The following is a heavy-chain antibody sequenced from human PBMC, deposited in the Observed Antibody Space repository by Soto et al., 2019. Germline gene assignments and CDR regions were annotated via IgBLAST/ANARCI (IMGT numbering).Heavy chain of an antibody. Sequence: SVKVSCKASGGTFSSYAISWVRQAPGQGLEWMGGIIPIFGTANYAQKFQGRVTMTTDTSTSTAYMELRSLRSDDTAVYYCARDRPGVRDNYYYGMDVWGQGTTVTVSS. CDR3: ARDRPGVRDNYYYGMDV. CDR2: IIPIFGTA. D-gene: IGHD2-15*01. CDR1: GGTFSSYA. J-gene: IGHJ6*02. V-gene: IGHV1-69*05.